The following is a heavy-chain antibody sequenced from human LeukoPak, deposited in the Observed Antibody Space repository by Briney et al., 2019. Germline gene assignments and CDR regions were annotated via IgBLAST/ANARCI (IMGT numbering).Heavy chain of an antibody. CDR1: GGSISSYY. V-gene: IGHV4-59*01. J-gene: IGHJ4*02. Sequence: SSETLSLTCTVSGGSISSYYWSWIRQRPGQGLEWIGYIYYTGSTNYNPSLKSRVTMSADTSKNQFSLKLSSVTAADTAVYFCARVGGWEPKLHGVTFDYLGQGTLVTVSS. CDR2: IYYTGST. D-gene: IGHD1-26*01. CDR3: ARVGGWEPKLHGVTFDY.